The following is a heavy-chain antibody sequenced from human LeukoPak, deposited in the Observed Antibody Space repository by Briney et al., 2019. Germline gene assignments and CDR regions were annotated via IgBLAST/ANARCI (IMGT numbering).Heavy chain of an antibody. CDR2: ISSSGSTI. J-gene: IGHJ4*02. V-gene: IGHV3-48*03. CDR1: GFTFSSYE. Sequence: QPGGSLRLSCAASGFTFSSYEMNWVRQAPGKGLEWVSYISSSGSTIYYADSVKGRFTISRDNAKNSLYLQMNSLRAEDMALYYCAKDVGSSGWYYFDYWGQGTLVTVSS. D-gene: IGHD6-19*01. CDR3: AKDVGSSGWYYFDY.